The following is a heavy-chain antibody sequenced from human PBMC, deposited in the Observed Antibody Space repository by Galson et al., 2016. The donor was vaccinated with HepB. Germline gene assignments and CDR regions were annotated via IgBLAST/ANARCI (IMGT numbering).Heavy chain of an antibody. Sequence: SLSLSCAASGFTCSDYYMSWVRQAPGKGLEWVSVIYGGGTIHYADPVKGRFTISRDSSRNTLYLQMNSLRAEGTALYYCAARDYGDYPYFDFWGQGTTVTVSS. CDR3: AARDYGDYPYFDF. D-gene: IGHD4-17*01. CDR2: IYGGGTI. CDR1: GFTCSDYY. J-gene: IGHJ4*03. V-gene: IGHV3-53*01.